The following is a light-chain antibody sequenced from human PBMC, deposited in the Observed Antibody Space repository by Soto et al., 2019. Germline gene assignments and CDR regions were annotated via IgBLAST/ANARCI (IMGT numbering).Light chain of an antibody. CDR1: QSVGSY. CDR2: DAS. Sequence: PGERATLSCRASQSVGSYFAWYQQKPGQAPRLLIYDASSRATGIPARFSGSGSGTDFTLTISSLEPEDFAVYYCQQRSDWPSTFCGGTRVEIK. CDR3: QQRSDWPST. V-gene: IGKV3-11*01. J-gene: IGKJ4*01.